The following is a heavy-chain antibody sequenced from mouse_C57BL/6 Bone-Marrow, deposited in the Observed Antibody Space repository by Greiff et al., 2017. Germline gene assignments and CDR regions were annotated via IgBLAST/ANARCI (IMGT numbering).Heavy chain of an antibody. J-gene: IGHJ3*01. Sequence: QVQLQQSGAELVMPGASVKLSCKASGYTFTSYWMHWVKQRPGQGFEWIGELDPSDSYTNYNQKFKGKSTLTVDKSSSLAYMQFRSLTSEESAVFCGARYSNYVWFAYWGQETRVTVS. D-gene: IGHD2-5*01. CDR2: LDPSDSYT. CDR1: GYTFTSYW. CDR3: ARYSNYVWFAY. V-gene: IGHV1-69*01.